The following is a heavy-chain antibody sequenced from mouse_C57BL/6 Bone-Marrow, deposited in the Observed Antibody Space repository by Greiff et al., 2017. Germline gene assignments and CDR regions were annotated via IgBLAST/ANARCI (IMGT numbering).Heavy chain of an antibody. CDR3: AKTMFDY. Sequence: EVLLVESGGGLVKPGGSLKLSCAASGFTFSDYGLHWVRQAPEKGLAWVAYIRRARSTIYYAPTVQGRFPFSRDKAKNTLFLQMTSLRSEDTAMYYCAKTMFDYWGQGTTLTVSS. V-gene: IGHV5-17*01. CDR1: GFTFSDYG. J-gene: IGHJ2*01. CDR2: IRRARSTI.